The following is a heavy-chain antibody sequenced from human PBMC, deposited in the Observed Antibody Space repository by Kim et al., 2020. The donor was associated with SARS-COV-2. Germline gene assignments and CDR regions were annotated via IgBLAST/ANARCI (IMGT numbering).Heavy chain of an antibody. Sequence: GGSLRLSCAASGFTVSSNYMSWVRQAPGKGLEWVSVIYSGGSTYYADSVKGRFTISRDNSKNTLYLQMNSLRAEDTAVYYCATSCSGGSCYFYWYFDLWGRGTLVTVSS. V-gene: IGHV3-53*01. CDR2: IYSGGST. J-gene: IGHJ2*01. CDR3: ATSCSGGSCYFYWYFDL. CDR1: GFTVSSNY. D-gene: IGHD2-15*01.